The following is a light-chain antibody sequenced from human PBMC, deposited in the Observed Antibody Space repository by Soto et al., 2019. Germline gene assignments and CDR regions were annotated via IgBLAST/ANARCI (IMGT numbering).Light chain of an antibody. V-gene: IGLV2-14*01. J-gene: IGLJ1*01. Sequence: QSALTQPASVSGSPGQSITISCTGTSSDVGGYNYVSWYQQHPGKAPKLMIYEVSNRPSGVSNRFSGSKSGNTASLTISGLQAADDADYYFSSYTSSSTYVFGTGTKVTVL. CDR2: EVS. CDR1: SSDVGGYNY. CDR3: SSYTSSSTYV.